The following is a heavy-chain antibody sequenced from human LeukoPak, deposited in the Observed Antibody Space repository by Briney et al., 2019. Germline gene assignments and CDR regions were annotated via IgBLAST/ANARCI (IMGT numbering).Heavy chain of an antibody. CDR2: ISGSGGGT. CDR3: AKDVEGDLSSSWYTDVFDI. D-gene: IGHD6-13*01. V-gene: IGHV3-23*01. J-gene: IGHJ3*02. Sequence: GGALRLSCAASGFTFSSYAMSWVRQAPGKGLEWVSAISGSGGGTYYADSVKGRVTISRDNSKNTLYLQMNSLRAEDTGVYYGAKDVEGDLSSSWYTDVFDIWGQGTMVTVSS. CDR1: GFTFSSYA.